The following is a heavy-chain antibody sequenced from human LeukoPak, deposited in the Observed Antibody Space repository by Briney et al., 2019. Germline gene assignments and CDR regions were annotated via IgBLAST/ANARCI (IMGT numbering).Heavy chain of an antibody. Sequence: PGGSLRLSCAASGFSFRSLDWVRQAPGKGLEWVSPITGSSSYISYADSVKGRFTISRDNAENSLFLQMNSLRPEDTAVYFCARDRLEGGETFDSWGQGTLVTVSS. CDR1: GFSFRS. CDR2: ITGSSSYI. J-gene: IGHJ4*02. CDR3: ARDRLEGGETFDS. V-gene: IGHV3-21*01. D-gene: IGHD1-1*01.